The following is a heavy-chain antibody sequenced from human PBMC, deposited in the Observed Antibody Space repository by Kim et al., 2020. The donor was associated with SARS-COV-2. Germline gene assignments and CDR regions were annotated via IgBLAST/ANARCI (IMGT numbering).Heavy chain of an antibody. J-gene: IGHJ4*02. CDR3: AREGVEGAAAGIYFDY. D-gene: IGHD6-13*01. Sequence: KFQGRVTITADESTSTAYMELSSLRSEDTAVYYCAREGVEGAAAGIYFDYWGQGTLVTVSS. V-gene: IGHV1-69*01.